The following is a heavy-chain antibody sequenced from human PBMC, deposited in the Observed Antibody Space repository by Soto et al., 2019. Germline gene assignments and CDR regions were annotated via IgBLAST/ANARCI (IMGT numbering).Heavy chain of an antibody. Sequence: QVQLQESGPGLVKPSETLSLTCTVSGGSISSYYWSWIRQPPGKGLEWIGYIYYSGSTNYNPSLKSRVTISVDTAKHPFSLKLSSVTAADTAVYYCARHWGFWADYWGQGTLVTVSS. D-gene: IGHD3-16*01. CDR3: ARHWGFWADY. CDR2: IYYSGST. V-gene: IGHV4-59*08. CDR1: GGSISSYY. J-gene: IGHJ4*02.